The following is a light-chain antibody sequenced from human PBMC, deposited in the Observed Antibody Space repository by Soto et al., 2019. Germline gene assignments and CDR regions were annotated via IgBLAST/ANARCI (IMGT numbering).Light chain of an antibody. CDR2: EGS. J-gene: IGLJ7*01. CDR1: SSDVGSYNL. V-gene: IGLV2-23*01. CDR3: CSYAGSIV. Sequence: QSALTQPASVSGSPGQSITISCTGTSSDVGSYNLVSWYQQHPGKAPKLMIYEGSKRPSGVSNRFSGSKSGNTASLTISGLQAEDDADYYCCSYAGSIVFGGGTQLTVL.